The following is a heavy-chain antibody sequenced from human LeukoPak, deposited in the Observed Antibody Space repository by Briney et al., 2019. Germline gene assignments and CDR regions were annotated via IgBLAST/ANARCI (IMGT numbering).Heavy chain of an antibody. CDR3: AASTVGFGVVIIRTNWFDP. Sequence: AASVTVSCKASGGTFSSYAISWVRQAPGQGLEWMGGIIPIFGTANYAQKFQGRVTITADESTSTAYMELSSLRSEDTAVYYCAASTVGFGVVIIRTNWFDPWGQGTLVTVSS. V-gene: IGHV1-69*01. CDR1: GGTFSSYA. J-gene: IGHJ5*02. D-gene: IGHD3-3*01. CDR2: IIPIFGTA.